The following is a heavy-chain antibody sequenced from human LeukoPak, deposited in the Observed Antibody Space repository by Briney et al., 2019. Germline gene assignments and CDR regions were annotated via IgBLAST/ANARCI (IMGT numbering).Heavy chain of an antibody. CDR3: VSPRFRGAGL. D-gene: IGHD3-10*01. Sequence: NLGESLKISCKGSGYTFTDYWIGWVRQMPGKGLEWMGIVYAGDSDTRYSQSFQSQVTISVDKSISTAYLQWKSLKASDTAMYYCVSPRFRGAGLWGQGTVVTVSS. J-gene: IGHJ3*01. CDR1: GYTFTDYW. CDR2: VYAGDSDT. V-gene: IGHV5-51*01.